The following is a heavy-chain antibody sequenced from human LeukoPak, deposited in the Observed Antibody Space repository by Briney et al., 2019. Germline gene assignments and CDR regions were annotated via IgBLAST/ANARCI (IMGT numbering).Heavy chain of an antibody. CDR2: IWYDGTIA. J-gene: IGHJ4*02. CDR1: GFTFSTYG. V-gene: IGHV3-33*01. Sequence: PGRSLRLSCAASGFTFSTYGFHWVRQAPGKGLDWVAVIWYDGTIAYYGDSVKGRFIVSKDNSKNTLYLQMNSLRAEDTAVYYCARDWALTGFDYWGQGTLVTVSS. CDR3: ARDWALTGFDY. D-gene: IGHD3-9*01.